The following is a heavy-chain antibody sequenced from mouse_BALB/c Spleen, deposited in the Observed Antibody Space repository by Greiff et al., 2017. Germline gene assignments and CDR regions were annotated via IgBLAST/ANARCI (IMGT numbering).Heavy chain of an antibody. CDR2: IRNKANGYTT. J-gene: IGHJ4*01. D-gene: IGHD2-3*01. V-gene: IGHV7-3*02. CDR1: GFTFTDYY. Sequence: EVKLVESGGGLVQPGGSLRLSCAPSGFTFTDYYMSWVRQPPGKALEWLGFIRNKANGYTTEYSASVKGRFTISRDNSQSILYLQMNTLRAEDSATYYCARWDGYYDVMDYWGQGTSVTVSS. CDR3: ARWDGYYDVMDY.